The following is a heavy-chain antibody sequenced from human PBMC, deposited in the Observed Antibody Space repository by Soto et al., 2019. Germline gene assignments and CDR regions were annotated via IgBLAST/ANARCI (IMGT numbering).Heavy chain of an antibody. Sequence: QITLKESGPTLVKPTQTLTLTCTFSGFSLSTSGVGVGWIRQPPGKALEWLALIYWNDDKRYSPSLKSRLTITKDTSKNQVVLTMTNMDPVDTATYYCAHERGADYDILTGYYIWGNPSRYFDLWGRGTLVTVSS. CDR1: GFSLSTSGVG. CDR2: IYWNDDK. J-gene: IGHJ2*01. CDR3: AHERGADYDILTGYYIWGNPSRYFDL. V-gene: IGHV2-5*01. D-gene: IGHD3-9*01.